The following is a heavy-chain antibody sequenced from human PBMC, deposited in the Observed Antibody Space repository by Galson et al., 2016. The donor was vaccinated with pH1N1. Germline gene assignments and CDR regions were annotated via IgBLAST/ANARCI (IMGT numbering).Heavy chain of an antibody. Sequence: SETLSLTCAVNGGPFSAFFWTWIRQPPGKGLEWIGETNHGGTSNYNPSLKSRVTISVDMSKNQFSLKLRSVTAADTAVYSCATRGDDNTGSTRDHWGQGILVAVSS. V-gene: IGHV4-34*01. D-gene: IGHD3-22*01. CDR2: TNHGGTS. J-gene: IGHJ4*02. CDR1: GGPFSAFF. CDR3: ATRGDDNTGSTRDH.